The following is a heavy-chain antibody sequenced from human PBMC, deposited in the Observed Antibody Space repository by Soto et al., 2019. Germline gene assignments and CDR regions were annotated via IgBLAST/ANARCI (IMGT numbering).Heavy chain of an antibody. Sequence: QVQLVQSGAEVKKPGSSVKVSCKASGGTFSSYAIIWVRQAPGHGLEWMGGIIPIFGTANYAQKFQCRVTITADESTSTAYMELSSLRSEDTAVYYCARARAEWFGELGWWFDPWGQGTLVTDSS. J-gene: IGHJ5*02. CDR1: GGTFSSYA. CDR2: IIPIFGTA. CDR3: ARARAEWFGELGWWFDP. V-gene: IGHV1-69*01. D-gene: IGHD3-10*01.